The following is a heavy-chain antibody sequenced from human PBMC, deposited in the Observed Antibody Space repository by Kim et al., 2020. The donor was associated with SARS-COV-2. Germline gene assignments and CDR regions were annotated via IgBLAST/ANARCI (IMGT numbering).Heavy chain of an antibody. J-gene: IGHJ3*02. CDR2: INHSGST. CDR1: GGSFSGYY. V-gene: IGHV4-34*01. CDR3: ARGLHSSSSSGVGAFDI. D-gene: IGHD6-13*01. Sequence: SETLSLTCAVYGGSFSGYYWSWIRQPPGKGLEWIGEINHSGSTNYNPSLKSRVTISVDTSKNQFSLKLSSVTAADTAVYYCARGLHSSSSSGVGAFDIWGQGTMVTVSS.